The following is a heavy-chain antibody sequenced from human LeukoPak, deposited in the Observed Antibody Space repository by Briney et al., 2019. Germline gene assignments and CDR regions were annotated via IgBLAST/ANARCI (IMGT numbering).Heavy chain of an antibody. Sequence: GGSLRLSCAASGFTFDDYGMSWVRQAPGKGLEWVSLISGDGGSTYYADSVKGRFTISRDNSKNSLYLQMNSLRTEDTALYYCAKDTSYYYDSSGYDDAFDIWGQGTMVTVSS. J-gene: IGHJ3*02. CDR1: GFTFDDYG. CDR2: ISGDGGST. D-gene: IGHD3-22*01. V-gene: IGHV3-43*02. CDR3: AKDTSYYYDSSGYDDAFDI.